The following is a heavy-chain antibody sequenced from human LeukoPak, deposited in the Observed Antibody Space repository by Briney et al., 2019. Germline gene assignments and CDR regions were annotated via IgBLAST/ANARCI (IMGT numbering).Heavy chain of an antibody. D-gene: IGHD2-2*02. CDR1: GGSISSGGYY. CDR3: ARAIPAAIMCLDY. J-gene: IGHJ4*02. Sequence: SETLSLTCTVSGGSISSGGYYWSWIRQHPGKGLEWIGYIYYSGSTYYNPSLKSRVTISVDTSKNQFSLKLSSVTAADTAVYYCARAIPAAIMCLDYWGQGTLVTVSS. CDR2: IYYSGST. V-gene: IGHV4-31*03.